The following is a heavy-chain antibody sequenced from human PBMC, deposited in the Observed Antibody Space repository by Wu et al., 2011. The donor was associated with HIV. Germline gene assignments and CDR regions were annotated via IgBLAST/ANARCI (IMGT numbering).Heavy chain of an antibody. J-gene: IGHJ4*02. CDR1: GYTFSGYY. D-gene: IGHD3-22*01. V-gene: IGHV1-18*04. Sequence: QVQLVQSGAEVKKPGASVKVSCKASGYTFSGYYLHWVRLAPGQGLEWMGWISSYNGNTNYAQKFHHRVTMTTDTSTSTAYMELRSLRSDDTAVYYCAREGGFYRSDYWGQGTLVTVSS. CDR3: AREGGFYRSDY. CDR2: ISSYNGNT.